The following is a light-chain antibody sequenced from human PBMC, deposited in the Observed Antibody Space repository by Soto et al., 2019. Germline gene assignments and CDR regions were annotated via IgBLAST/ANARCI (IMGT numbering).Light chain of an antibody. CDR1: QSISSNY. J-gene: IGKJ1*01. CDR2: GAS. CDR3: QQYSSSRT. Sequence: IVLTQSPGTLSLSPWERATLSCRASQSISSNYLVWYQQKPGQAPRLLIYGASSRATGIPDRFSGSGSGTDFTLTISRLEPEDFAVYYCQQYSSSRTFGQGTKVDIK. V-gene: IGKV3-20*01.